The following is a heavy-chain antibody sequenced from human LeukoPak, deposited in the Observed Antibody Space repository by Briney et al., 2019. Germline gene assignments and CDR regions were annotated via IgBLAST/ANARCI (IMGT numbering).Heavy chain of an antibody. D-gene: IGHD3-16*01. J-gene: IGHJ4*02. CDR3: ASHYHYAWFGY. CDR2: INPANSVI. Sequence: GESLKISCKGFGYDFTDYWIAWVRQRPGKGLEWMGNINPANSVITHSPSFRGQVTISVDNSVSTAYLQLTSLQASDTAIYYCASHYHYAWFGYWGQGSPVTVST. V-gene: IGHV5-51*01. CDR1: GYDFTDYW.